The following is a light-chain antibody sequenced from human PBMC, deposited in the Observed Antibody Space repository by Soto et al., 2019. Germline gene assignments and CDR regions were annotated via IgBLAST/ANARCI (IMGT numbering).Light chain of an antibody. CDR1: SGDVGSYNL. V-gene: IGLV2-23*01. CDR2: EGS. J-gene: IGLJ1*01. Sequence: QSVLTQPASVSGSPGQSITISCTGTSGDVGSYNLVSWYQQHPGKAPKLMIYEGSKRPSGVSNRFSGSKSGNTASLTISGLQAEDEADYYCCSYAGSSYVFXTGTKVTVL. CDR3: CSYAGSSYV.